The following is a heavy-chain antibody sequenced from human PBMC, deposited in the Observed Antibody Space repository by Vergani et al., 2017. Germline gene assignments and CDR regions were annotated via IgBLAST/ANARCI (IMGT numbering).Heavy chain of an antibody. CDR2: IYDTGST. V-gene: IGHV4-30-4*01. J-gene: IGHJ2*01. CDR3: ARAGGKNWYFDL. CDR1: GASISSGDYY. D-gene: IGHD4-23*01. Sequence: QVQLQESGPGLVRPSQTLSLTCTVSGASISSGDYYWTWIRQPPGKGLEWIGYIYDTGSTYYNPSLESRIFISIDTSKNQFSLKLSSVTAADTAVYYCARAGGKNWYFDLWGRGTLVTVSS.